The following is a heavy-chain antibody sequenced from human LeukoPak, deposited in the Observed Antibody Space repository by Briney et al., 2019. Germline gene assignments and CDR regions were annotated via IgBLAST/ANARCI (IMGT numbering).Heavy chain of an antibody. CDR1: GFTFSSYW. D-gene: IGHD3-10*01. J-gene: IGHJ4*02. V-gene: IGHV3-7*01. CDR2: IKEDGSEK. CDR3: ALTPDYYGSGSFDY. Sequence: GGSLRLSCAASGFTFSSYWMSWVRQAPGKGLEWVADIKEDGSEKYYVDSVKGRFTISRDNAKNSLYLQMDSLRAEDTAVYYCALTPDYYGSGSFDYWGQGTLVTVSS.